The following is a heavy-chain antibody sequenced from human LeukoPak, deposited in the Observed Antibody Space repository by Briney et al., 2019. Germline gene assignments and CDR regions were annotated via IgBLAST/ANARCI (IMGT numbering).Heavy chain of an antibody. CDR1: GYTFTTSG. V-gene: IGHV1-18*01. CDR2: ISAYNGLT. J-gene: IGHJ4*02. Sequence: GASVKVSCKASGYTFTTSGISWVRQAPGQGLEWMGWISAYNGLTEFAQKFHGRLTMTSDTSTTTAYMELRSLTSDDTAVYYCARICCPASATWYPDDYWGQGTLVTVSS. CDR3: ARICCPASATWYPDDY. D-gene: IGHD6-13*01.